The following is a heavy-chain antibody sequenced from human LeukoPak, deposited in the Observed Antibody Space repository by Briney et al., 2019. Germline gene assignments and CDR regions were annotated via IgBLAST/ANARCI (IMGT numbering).Heavy chain of an antibody. Sequence: ASVKVSCKASGYTFTGYYLHWVRQAPGQGLQGMGWVNPNSGVTNYAQKFQGRVTMTRDTSISTGYMELRRLRYDDTAVYYCARDLAVAGTPLGYWGQGTLVTVSS. CDR2: VNPNSGVT. CDR3: ARDLAVAGTPLGY. CDR1: GYTFTGYY. V-gene: IGHV1-2*02. J-gene: IGHJ4*02. D-gene: IGHD6-19*01.